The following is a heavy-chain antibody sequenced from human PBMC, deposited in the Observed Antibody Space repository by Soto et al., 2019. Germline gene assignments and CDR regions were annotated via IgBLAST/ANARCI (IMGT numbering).Heavy chain of an antibody. D-gene: IGHD1-26*01. CDR1: GGTFSSYA. V-gene: IGHV1-69*13. Sequence: ASVKVSCKASGGTFSSYAISWVRQAPGQGLEWMGGIIPIFGTANYAQKFQGRVTITADESTSTAYMELSSLRSEDTAVYYCARRLGQMGATEEVYYYYYGMDVWGQGTTVTVSS. J-gene: IGHJ6*02. CDR3: ARRLGQMGATEEVYYYYYGMDV. CDR2: IIPIFGTA.